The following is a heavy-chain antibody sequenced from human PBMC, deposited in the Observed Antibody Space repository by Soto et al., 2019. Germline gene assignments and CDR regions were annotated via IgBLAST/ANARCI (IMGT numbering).Heavy chain of an antibody. J-gene: IGHJ4*02. CDR2: IYSGGDT. CDR1: GFSVSSNY. V-gene: IGHV3-53*05. D-gene: IGHD3-22*01. Sequence: EVQLVETGGGLIQPGGSLRLSCAASGFSVSSNYMNWVRQAPGKGLEWLSVIYSGGDTHYADSVTGRFSVSRDNSENTVYLEMKSLRVEDTAIYYCARDPFSKYSHDTSGFQKWGLGTLVTVSS. CDR3: ARDPFSKYSHDTSGFQK.